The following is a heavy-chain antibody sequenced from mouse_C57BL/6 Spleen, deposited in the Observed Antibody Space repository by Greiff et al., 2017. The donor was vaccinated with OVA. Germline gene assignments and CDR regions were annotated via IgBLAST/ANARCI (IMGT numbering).Heavy chain of an antibody. CDR1: GFTFSDAW. CDR3: TRGILRYPWYFDV. CDR2: IRNKANNHAT. J-gene: IGHJ1*03. D-gene: IGHD1-1*01. V-gene: IGHV6-6*01. Sequence: EVQRVESGGGLVQPGGSMKLSCAASGFTFSDAWMDWVRQSPEKGLEWVAEIRNKANNHATYYAESVKGRFTISRDDSKSSVYLQMNSLRAEDTGIYYCTRGILRYPWYFDVWGTGTTVTVSS.